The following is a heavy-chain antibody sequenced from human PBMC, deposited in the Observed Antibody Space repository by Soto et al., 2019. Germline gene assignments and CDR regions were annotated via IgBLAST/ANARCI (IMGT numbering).Heavy chain of an antibody. CDR3: ARDHSSSSYYYYYGMDV. J-gene: IGHJ6*02. CDR2: IIPIFGTA. CDR1: GGTFSSYA. V-gene: IGHV1-69*06. D-gene: IGHD6-13*01. Sequence: ASVKVSCKASGGTFSSYAISWVRQAPGQGLEWMGGIIPIFGTANYAQKFQGRVTITADKSTSTAYMELSSLRSEDTAVYYCARDHSSSSYYYYYGMDVWGQGTTVTVAS.